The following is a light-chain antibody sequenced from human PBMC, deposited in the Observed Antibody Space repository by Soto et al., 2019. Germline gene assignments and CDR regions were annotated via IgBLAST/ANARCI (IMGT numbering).Light chain of an antibody. CDR3: SSYSSSSTQV. V-gene: IGLV2-14*01. CDR2: DVS. CDR1: SSDVGGYNY. J-gene: IGLJ2*01. Sequence: QSALTQPASVSGSPGQSITISCTGTSSDVGGYNYVSWYQQHPGKAPKLMIYDVSNRPSGVSNRFSGSKSGNTASLTISGLQAEYEADYYCSSYSSSSTQVFGGGTKLTVL.